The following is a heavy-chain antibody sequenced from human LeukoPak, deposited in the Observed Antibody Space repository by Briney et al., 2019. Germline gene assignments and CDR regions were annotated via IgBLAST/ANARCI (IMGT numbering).Heavy chain of an antibody. CDR1: GGDFGCYY. CDR3: ARLKRGGTSIRGVDY. D-gene: IGHD1-1*01. V-gene: IGHV4-34*01. J-gene: IGHJ4*02. Sequence: SETPSHTCAGYGGDFGCYYWRWIRQPPRPGLQWIGEINDSGSSNYIPSLKSRVTISVDRSKNQFSLWLSSVTAADTALYFCARLKRGGTSIRGVDYWGQGTLVTVSS. CDR2: INDSGSS.